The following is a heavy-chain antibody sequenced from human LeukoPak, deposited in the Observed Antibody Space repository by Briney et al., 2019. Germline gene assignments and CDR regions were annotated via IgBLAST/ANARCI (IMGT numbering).Heavy chain of an antibody. CDR3: ARASGSYCSSTSCNDAFDI. CDR1: AYIFSSYG. CDR2: ISAYNGNT. V-gene: IGHV1-18*01. D-gene: IGHD2-2*01. Sequence: GASGKVSCNASAYIFSSYGITWVRQAPAQGLEWMGWISAYNGNTNYAQNLQGRVTMSTDTSTSTAYLELKSLSSDDTAVYYCARASGSYCSSTSCNDAFDIWGQGTMVTVSS. J-gene: IGHJ3*02.